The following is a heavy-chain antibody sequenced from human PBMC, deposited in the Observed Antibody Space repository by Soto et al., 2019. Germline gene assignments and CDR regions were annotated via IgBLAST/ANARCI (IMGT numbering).Heavy chain of an antibody. CDR3: AKAPRVVVATTSTFDY. D-gene: IGHD2-15*01. CDR2: ISGSGGST. Sequence: GGSLRLSCAVSGFTFSSYAMSWVRQAPGKGLEWVSAISGSGGSTYYADSVKGRFTISRDNSKNTLYLQMNSLRAEDTAVYYCAKAPRVVVATTSTFDYWGQGTLVTVSS. J-gene: IGHJ4*02. V-gene: IGHV3-23*01. CDR1: GFTFSSYA.